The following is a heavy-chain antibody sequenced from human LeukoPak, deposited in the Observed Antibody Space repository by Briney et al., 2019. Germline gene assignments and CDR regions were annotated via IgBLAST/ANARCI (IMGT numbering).Heavy chain of an antibody. CDR2: IIPIFGTA. CDR1: GGTFSSYA. D-gene: IGHD6-13*01. J-gene: IGHJ2*01. CDR3: ARDSFESSWPNWYFDL. Sequence: GASVKVSCKASGGTFSSYAISWVRQAPGQGLEWMGGIIPIFGTANYAQKFQGRVTITADKSTSTAYMELSSLGSEDTAVYYCARDSFESSWPNWYFDLWGRGTLVTVSS. V-gene: IGHV1-69*06.